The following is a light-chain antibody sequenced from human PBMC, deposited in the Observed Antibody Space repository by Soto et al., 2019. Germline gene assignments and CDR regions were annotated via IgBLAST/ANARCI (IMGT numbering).Light chain of an antibody. J-gene: IGLJ2*01. CDR3: SSYTRSSTHVV. CDR1: SSDVGGYNY. V-gene: IGLV2-14*01. CDR2: DVS. Sequence: QSALTQPASVSGSPGQSITISCTGTSSDVGGYNYVSWYQQHPGKAPKLVIYDVSNRPSGVSNRFSGSKSGNTASLTISGLQAEDEADYYCSSYTRSSTHVVFGGGTKVTVL.